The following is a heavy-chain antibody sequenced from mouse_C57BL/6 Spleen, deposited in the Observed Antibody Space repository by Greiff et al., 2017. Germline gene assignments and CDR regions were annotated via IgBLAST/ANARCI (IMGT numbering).Heavy chain of an antibody. CDR3: ARENYYGSSYISAMDY. V-gene: IGHV1-26*01. Sequence: EVQLQQSGPELVKPGASVKISCKASGYTFTDYYLNWVKQSHGKSLEWIGDINPNNGGTSYNQKFKGKATLTVDKSSSTAYMELRSLTSEDSAVYYCARENYYGSSYISAMDYWGQGTSVTVSS. CDR2: INPNNGGT. D-gene: IGHD1-1*01. CDR1: GYTFTDYY. J-gene: IGHJ4*01.